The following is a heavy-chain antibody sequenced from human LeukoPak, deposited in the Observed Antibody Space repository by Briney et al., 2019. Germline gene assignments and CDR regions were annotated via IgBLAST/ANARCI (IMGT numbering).Heavy chain of an antibody. CDR3: ARDRTYDFWSGYFPDY. Sequence: PGGSLRLSCAASGFTFSSYWMHWVRRAPGKGLVWVSRINSDGSSTSYADSVKGRFTISRDNAKNTLYLQMNSLRAEDTAVYYCARDRTYDFWSGYFPDYWGQGTLVTVSS. CDR1: GFTFSSYW. J-gene: IGHJ4*02. CDR2: INSDGSST. D-gene: IGHD3-3*01. V-gene: IGHV3-74*01.